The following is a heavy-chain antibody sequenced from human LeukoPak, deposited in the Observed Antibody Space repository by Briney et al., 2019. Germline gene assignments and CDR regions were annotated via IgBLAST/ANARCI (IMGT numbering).Heavy chain of an antibody. CDR3: ARQPGVAANDNNYYYGMDV. CDR2: INWNCKNI. CDR1: GFLFDDYA. Sequence: GGSLRLSCATSGFLFDDYAMHWVRQAPGKGLEWVSGINWNCKNIGYGDSMKGRFTISRDNAKNSLSLQMNNLRPEDTALYYCARQPGVAANDNNYYYGMDVWGQGTTVTVSS. V-gene: IGHV3-9*01. J-gene: IGHJ6*02. D-gene: IGHD2-15*01.